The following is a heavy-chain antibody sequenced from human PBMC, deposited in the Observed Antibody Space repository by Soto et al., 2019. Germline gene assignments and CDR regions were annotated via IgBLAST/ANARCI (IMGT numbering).Heavy chain of an antibody. CDR1: GDSISSFY. D-gene: IGHD3-22*01. Sequence: QVQLQESGPGLVKPSETLSLTCAVSGDSISSFYCMWIRQPPGKGLESIGYLYYGRSANYNPSLKSRVTLSVDTSTNQCSLTMSSMTAADTAVYYCALRSRAVVPEYWGQGTLVTVSS. CDR3: ALRSRAVVPEY. V-gene: IGHV4-59*01. CDR2: LYYGRSA. J-gene: IGHJ4*02.